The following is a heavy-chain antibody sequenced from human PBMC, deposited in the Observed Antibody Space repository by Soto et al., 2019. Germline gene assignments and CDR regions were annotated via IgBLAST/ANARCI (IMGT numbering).Heavy chain of an antibody. J-gene: IGHJ5*02. CDR3: AGTAAALNWFDP. CDR2: INHSGST. V-gene: IGHV4-34*01. D-gene: IGHD6-13*01. Sequence: SETLSLTCAVYGGSFSGYYWSWIRQPPGKGLEWIGEINHSGSTNYNPSLKSRVTISVDTSKNQFSLKLSSVTAADTAVYYCAGTAAALNWFDPWGQGTLVTVSS. CDR1: GGSFSGYY.